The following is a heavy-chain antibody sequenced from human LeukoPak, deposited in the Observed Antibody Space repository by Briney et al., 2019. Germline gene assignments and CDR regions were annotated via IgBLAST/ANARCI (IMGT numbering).Heavy chain of an antibody. CDR2: ISLSDSI. CDR3: AKVATPNTLDALDI. J-gene: IGHJ3*02. Sequence: GGSLGLSCAASGFTVSSNYMSWVRQAPGKGLEWVSLISLSDSIFYADSVKGRFTISRDNSKSTVHLQMDGLRVDDTAVYYCAKVATPNTLDALDIWGQGTMVTVSS. D-gene: IGHD1/OR15-1a*01. CDR1: GFTVSSNY. V-gene: IGHV3-53*01.